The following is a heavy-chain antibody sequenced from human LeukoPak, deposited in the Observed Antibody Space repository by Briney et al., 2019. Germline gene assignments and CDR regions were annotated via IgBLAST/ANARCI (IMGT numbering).Heavy chain of an antibody. J-gene: IGHJ4*02. D-gene: IGHD3-10*01. V-gene: IGHV3-13*01. CDR2: ISPSGDT. Sequence: GGSLRLSCAASGFTFSNYEMHWVRQPAGKGLEWVSTISPSGDTYYPDSVKGRFTISRDNAKNSLYLQMNSLRAEDTAVYYCARVGLLWFGELLGFDYWGQGTLVTVSS. CDR1: GFTFSNYE. CDR3: ARVGLLWFGELLGFDY.